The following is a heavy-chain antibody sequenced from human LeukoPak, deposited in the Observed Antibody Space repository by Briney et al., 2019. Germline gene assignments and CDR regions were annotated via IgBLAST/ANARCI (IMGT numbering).Heavy chain of an antibody. CDR1: GGSISSYY. J-gene: IGHJ4*02. CDR2: IYYTGAT. Sequence: SETLSLTCTVSGGSISSYYWTWMRQPPWKGLEWIGYIYYTGATSYNSSLKSRVTISVDTSKNQFSLKLTSVTAADTAVYYCAKYGGSGWVIDYWGQGTLVPVSS. CDR3: AKYGGSGWVIDY. V-gene: IGHV4-59*08. D-gene: IGHD6-19*01.